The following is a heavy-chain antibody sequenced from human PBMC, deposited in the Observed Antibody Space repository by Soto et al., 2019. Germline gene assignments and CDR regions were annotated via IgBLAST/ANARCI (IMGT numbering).Heavy chain of an antibody. CDR1: GFTFSSYG. V-gene: IGHV3-30*18. D-gene: IGHD6-13*01. CDR3: ANIAAAGTEMDY. Sequence: GGSLRLSCAASGFTFSSYGMHWVRQAPGKGLEWVAVISYDGSNKYYADSVKGRFTISRDNSKNTLYLQMNSLRAEDTAVYYCANIAAAGTEMDYWGQGTLVTVSS. J-gene: IGHJ4*02. CDR2: ISYDGSNK.